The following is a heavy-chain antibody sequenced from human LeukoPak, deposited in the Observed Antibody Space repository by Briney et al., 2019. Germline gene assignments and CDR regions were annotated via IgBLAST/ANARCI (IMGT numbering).Heavy chain of an antibody. CDR3: ARGPHPYYYDSSGYYYDRKDYFDY. CDR1: GYTFTSYY. Sequence: ASVKVTCKASGYTFTSYYMHWVRQAPGQGLEWMGIINPSGGSTSYAQKFQGRVTMTRDTSTSTVYMELSSLRSEDTAVYYCARGPHPYYYDSSGYYYDRKDYFDYWGQGTLVTVSS. J-gene: IGHJ4*02. V-gene: IGHV1-46*01. D-gene: IGHD3-22*01. CDR2: INPSGGST.